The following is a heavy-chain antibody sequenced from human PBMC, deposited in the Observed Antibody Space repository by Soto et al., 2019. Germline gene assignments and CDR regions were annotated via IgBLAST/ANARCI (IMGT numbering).Heavy chain of an antibody. V-gene: IGHV3-23*01. CDR3: AKGALGHCTNGVCYSDYYSYGMDV. CDR2: ISGSGYNT. J-gene: IGHJ6*02. Sequence: GRSLRLSCAASGFTFSSYAMNWVRQAPGKGLEWVSGISGSGYNTYYADSVKGRFTSSRDNSKNTLYLQMNSLRAEDTAVYYCAKGALGHCTNGVCYSDYYSYGMDVWGQGTTVTVSS. CDR1: GFTFSSYA. D-gene: IGHD2-8*01.